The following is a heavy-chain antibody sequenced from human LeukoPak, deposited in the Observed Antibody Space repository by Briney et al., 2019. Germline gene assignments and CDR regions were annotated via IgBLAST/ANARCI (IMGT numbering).Heavy chain of an antibody. D-gene: IGHD5-24*01. CDR2: IRGCCTYI. Sequence: GGSLRLSCAASGFTFKNYGMNWVRQAPGKGLEWVSSIRGCCTYIDNADSLKGRFTISRDNAKNSLYLEMNSLRAEDTAVYYCVCYKGGAQREYGMDVWGQGTTVTVSS. V-gene: IGHV3-21*06. J-gene: IGHJ6*02. CDR3: VCYKGGAQREYGMDV. CDR1: GFTFKNYG.